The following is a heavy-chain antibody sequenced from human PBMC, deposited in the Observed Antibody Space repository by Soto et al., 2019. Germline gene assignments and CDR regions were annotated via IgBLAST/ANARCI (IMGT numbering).Heavy chain of an antibody. CDR3: ARGGEYSGYDLGAFDI. D-gene: IGHD5-12*01. CDR1: GGSISSYY. Sequence: SETLSLTCTVSGGSISSYYWSWIRQPPGKGLEWIGYIYYSGSTNYNPSLKSRVTISVDTSKNQFSLKLSSVTAADTAVYYCARGGEYSGYDLGAFDIWGQGTMVTVSS. V-gene: IGHV4-59*01. CDR2: IYYSGST. J-gene: IGHJ3*02.